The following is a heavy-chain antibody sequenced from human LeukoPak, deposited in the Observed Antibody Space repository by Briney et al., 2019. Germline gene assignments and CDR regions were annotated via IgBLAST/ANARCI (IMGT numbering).Heavy chain of an antibody. V-gene: IGHV1-69*13. J-gene: IGHJ4*02. CDR1: GGTFSSYA. Sequence: GASVKVSCKASGGTFSSYAISWVRQAPGQGLEWMGGIIPIFGTANYAQKFQGRATITADESTSTAYMELSSLRSEDTAVYYCAREGIYSGSYSEYYFDYWGQGTLVTVSS. CDR2: IIPIFGTA. CDR3: AREGIYSGSYSEYYFDY. D-gene: IGHD1-26*01.